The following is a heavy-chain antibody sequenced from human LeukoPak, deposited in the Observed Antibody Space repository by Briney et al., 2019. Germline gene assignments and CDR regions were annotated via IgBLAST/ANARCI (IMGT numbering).Heavy chain of an antibody. J-gene: IGHJ5*02. D-gene: IGHD3-10*01. V-gene: IGHV1-69*06. CDR1: GGTFSSYA. CDR3: ARVSASGGLDDH. CDR2: IIPIFGTA. Sequence: GASVKVSCKASGGTFSSYAISWVRQAPGQGLEWMGGIIPIFGTANYAQKFQGRVTITADKSTSTAYMELSSLRPDDTAVYYCARVSASGGLDDHWGQGSLVTVSS.